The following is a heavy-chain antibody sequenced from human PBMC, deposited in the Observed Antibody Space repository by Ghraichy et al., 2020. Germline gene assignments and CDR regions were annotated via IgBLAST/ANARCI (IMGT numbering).Heavy chain of an antibody. J-gene: IGHJ5*02. D-gene: IGHD3-10*01. Sequence: ASVKVSCKASGYTFTSYAMNWVRQAPGQGLGWMGWINTNTGNPTYAQVFTRRFVFSLDTSVSTAYLQISRLKAEDTAVYYCARSLWFGDSVWFDPWGQGTLVTVSS. CDR1: GYTFTSYA. CDR3: ARSLWFGDSVWFDP. CDR2: INTNTGNP. V-gene: IGHV7-4-1*02.